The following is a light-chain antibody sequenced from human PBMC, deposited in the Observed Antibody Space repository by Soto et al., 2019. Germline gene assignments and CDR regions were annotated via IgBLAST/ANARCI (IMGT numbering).Light chain of an antibody. CDR2: SSI. CDR3: APWDGSLNEYV. Sequence: QSVLTQPPSASGTPGQRVTISCSGSAPNIGSKTVNGYQQVPGTAPNTLIYSSIYRASGVHARISASKCGASASLAISRLQAEDEADYYCAPWDGSLNEYVFGTGTKVTVL. J-gene: IGLJ1*01. V-gene: IGLV1-44*01. CDR1: APNIGSKT.